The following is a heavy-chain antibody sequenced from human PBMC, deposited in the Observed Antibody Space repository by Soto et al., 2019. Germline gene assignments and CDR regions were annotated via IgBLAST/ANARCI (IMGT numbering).Heavy chain of an antibody. D-gene: IGHD2-21*01. V-gene: IGHV4-31*03. J-gene: IGHJ6*02. CDR1: GGSISSGGYY. Sequence: QVQLQESGPGLVKPSQTLSLTCTVSGGSISSGGYYWSWIRQHPGKGLEWIGYIYYSGSTYYNPSLKSRVTISVDTSKNQFSLKLSSVTAADTAVYYCARDSFGDGSHGMDVWGQGTTVTVSS. CDR2: IYYSGST. CDR3: ARDSFGDGSHGMDV.